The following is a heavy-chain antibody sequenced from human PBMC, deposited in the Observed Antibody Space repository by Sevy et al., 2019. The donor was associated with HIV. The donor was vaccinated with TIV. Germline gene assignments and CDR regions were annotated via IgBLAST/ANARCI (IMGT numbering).Heavy chain of an antibody. D-gene: IGHD3-22*01. Sequence: GGSLRLSCKPSGFTFTSYALNWVRQAPGKGLEWISTIYGSGGVTYYADSVKGRFTISRDKSKNTLYLQMNSLRTEDTALYYCAGGRYDSSGSVDALDIWGQGTMVTV. CDR3: AGGRYDSSGSVDALDI. CDR2: IYGSGGVT. CDR1: GFTFTSYA. V-gene: IGHV3-23*01. J-gene: IGHJ3*02.